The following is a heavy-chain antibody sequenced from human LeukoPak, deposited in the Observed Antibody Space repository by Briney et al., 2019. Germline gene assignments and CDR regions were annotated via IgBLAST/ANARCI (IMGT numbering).Heavy chain of an antibody. V-gene: IGHV4-38-2*02. Sequence: SETLSLTCTVSGYSISSGYYWGWIRQPPGKGLEWIGSIYHSGRTFYNPSLKSRVTISVDTSKNQFSLKLSSVTAADTAVYYCARVMVYAWDNWFDPWGQGTLVTVSS. J-gene: IGHJ5*02. CDR1: GYSISSGYY. CDR2: IYHSGRT. CDR3: ARVMVYAWDNWFDP. D-gene: IGHD2-8*01.